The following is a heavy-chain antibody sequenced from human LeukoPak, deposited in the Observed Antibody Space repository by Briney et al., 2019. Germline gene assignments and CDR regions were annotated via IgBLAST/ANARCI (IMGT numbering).Heavy chain of an antibody. Sequence: TSETLSLTCSVSGGSISSRSNYWGWIRQPPGKGLEWIGSIYYSGSTYYSPSLKSRVTISVDTSKSQFSLKLDSVTAADTAVYYCARHVGMVTPRLDYWGQGTLVTVSS. CDR1: GGSISSRSNY. CDR3: ARHVGMVTPRLDY. D-gene: IGHD4-23*01. CDR2: IYYSGST. V-gene: IGHV4-39*01. J-gene: IGHJ4*02.